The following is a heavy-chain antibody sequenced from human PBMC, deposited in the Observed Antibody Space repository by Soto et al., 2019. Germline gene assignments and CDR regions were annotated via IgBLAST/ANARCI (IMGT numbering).Heavy chain of an antibody. J-gene: IGHJ6*03. CDR1: GFTFSSYA. V-gene: IGHV3-23*01. D-gene: IGHD4-17*01. CDR2: ISGSGGST. Sequence: GGSLRLSCAASGFTFSSYAMSWVRQAPGKGLEWVSAISGSGGSTYYADSVKGRFTISRDNSKNALYLQMNSLRAEDTAVYYCAKIYGDYYSYYYMDVWGKGTTVPVSS. CDR3: AKIYGDYYSYYYMDV.